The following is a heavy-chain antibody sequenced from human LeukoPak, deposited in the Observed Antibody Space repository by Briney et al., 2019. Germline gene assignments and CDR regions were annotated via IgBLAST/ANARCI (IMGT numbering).Heavy chain of an antibody. CDR3: AISPYYGDSQ. CDR2: ISYDGSNK. V-gene: IGHV3-30*03. D-gene: IGHD4-17*01. Sequence: PGGSLRHSCAASGFTFSSYGMHWVRQAPGKGLEWVAVISYDGSNKYYADSVKGRFTISRDNSKNTLYLQMNSLRAEDTAVYYCAISPYYGDSQWGQGTLVTVSS. CDR1: GFTFSSYG. J-gene: IGHJ4*02.